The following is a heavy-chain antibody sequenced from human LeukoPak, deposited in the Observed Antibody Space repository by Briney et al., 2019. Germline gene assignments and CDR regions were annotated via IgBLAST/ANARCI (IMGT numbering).Heavy chain of an antibody. CDR1: GGSVSSGSYY. Sequence: PSETLSLTCTVSGGSVSSGSYYWSWIRQPPGKGLEWIGYIYYSGSTNYNPSLKSRVTISVDTSKNQFSLKLSSVTAADTAVYYCAREHYGSGSYYFDYWGQGTLVTVSS. CDR2: IYYSGST. CDR3: AREHYGSGSYYFDY. D-gene: IGHD3-10*01. V-gene: IGHV4-61*01. J-gene: IGHJ4*02.